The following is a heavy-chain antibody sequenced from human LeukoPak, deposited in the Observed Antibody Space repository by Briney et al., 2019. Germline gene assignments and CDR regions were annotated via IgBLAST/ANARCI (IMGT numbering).Heavy chain of an antibody. D-gene: IGHD3-10*01. CDR1: GFTFSSYA. J-gene: IGHJ6*02. Sequence: GGSLRLSCAASGFTFSSYAMHWVRQAPGKGLEWVAVISCDGSNKYYADSVKGRFTISRDNSKNTLYLQMNSLRAEDTAVYYCARDSGYDYYGSGSHYYYYYGMDVWGQGTTVTVSS. CDR2: ISCDGSNK. V-gene: IGHV3-30-3*01. CDR3: ARDSGYDYYGSGSHYYYYYGMDV.